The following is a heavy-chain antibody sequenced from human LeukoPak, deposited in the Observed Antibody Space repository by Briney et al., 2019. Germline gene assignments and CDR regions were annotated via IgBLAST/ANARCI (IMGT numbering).Heavy chain of an antibody. V-gene: IGHV4-59*01. CDR1: GGSISTSY. CDR3: ARDGGSGWPYYFVY. D-gene: IGHD6-19*01. CDR2: ILYSGST. Sequence: SETLSLTCTVSGGSISTSYWNWVRQPPGKGLEWIGYILYSGSTNYNPSLKSRVTISVDTSKNQFSLKLSSVTAADTAVYYCARDGGSGWPYYFVYWGQGTLVTVSS. J-gene: IGHJ4*02.